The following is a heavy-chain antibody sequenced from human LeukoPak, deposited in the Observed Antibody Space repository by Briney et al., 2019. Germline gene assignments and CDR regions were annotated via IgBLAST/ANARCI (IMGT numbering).Heavy chain of an antibody. Sequence: GGSLRLSCAASGFTFSSNAMSWVRQAPGKGLEWVSAISGSGDSTYYADSVKGRFTISREDSKNTLYLQMNSLRGEDTAVYHCAKGYTPDYWGQGTLVTVSS. J-gene: IGHJ4*02. CDR1: GFTFSSNA. D-gene: IGHD5-24*01. CDR3: AKGYTPDY. V-gene: IGHV3-23*01. CDR2: ISGSGDST.